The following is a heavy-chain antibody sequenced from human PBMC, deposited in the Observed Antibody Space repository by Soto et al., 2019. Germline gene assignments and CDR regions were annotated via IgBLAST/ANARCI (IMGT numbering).Heavy chain of an antibody. D-gene: IGHD2-2*01. CDR3: AHFLYQLPAAVRTDWSMDV. CDR1: GSTFTSYD. CDR2: MNPNRGNT. Sequence: APVKVSSKAPGSTFTSYDINWVRQATEQGLQWMGWMNPNRGNTTYAQKFQGRFTMTRNTSISTAYMGLSSLRSEDTAVYYCAHFLYQLPAAVRTDWSMDVWGKGTTGTVSS. V-gene: IGHV1-8*01. J-gene: IGHJ6*03.